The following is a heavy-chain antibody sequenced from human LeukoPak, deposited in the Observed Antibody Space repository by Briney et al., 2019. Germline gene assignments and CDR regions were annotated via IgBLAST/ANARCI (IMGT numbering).Heavy chain of an antibody. CDR1: GFTVSNNY. CDR3: AKVARPGYSSSCYVN. J-gene: IGHJ4*02. CDR2: ISYDGSNK. V-gene: IGHV3-30*18. D-gene: IGHD6-13*01. Sequence: SGGSLRLSCAASGFTVSNNYMSWVRQAPGKGLEWVAVISYDGSNKYYADSVKGRFTISRDNSKNTLYLQMNSLRAEDTAVYYCAKVARPGYSSSCYVNWGQGTLVTVSS.